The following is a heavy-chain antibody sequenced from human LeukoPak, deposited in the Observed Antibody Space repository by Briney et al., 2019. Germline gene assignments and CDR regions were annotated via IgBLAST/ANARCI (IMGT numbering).Heavy chain of an antibody. V-gene: IGHV4-39*01. CDR3: ARLSIYDTSGYYYEGKYFDY. Sequence: PSETLSLTCTVSGVSISRTAYYWGWIRQSPGKGLEWIAIVYYSGNTYYNPSLKSRVTISVDTSKSQFSLELSSVTAADTAVYYCARLSIYDTSGYYYEGKYFDYWGQGTLVTVSS. D-gene: IGHD3-22*01. J-gene: IGHJ4*02. CDR1: GVSISRTAYY. CDR2: VYYSGNT.